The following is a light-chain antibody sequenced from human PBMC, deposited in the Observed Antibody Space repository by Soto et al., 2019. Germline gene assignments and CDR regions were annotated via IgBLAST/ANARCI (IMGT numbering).Light chain of an antibody. CDR2: GNT. Sequence: QPVLTQPPSVSGPPGQRVTISCTGSSSNIGAGYDVQWYQQLPGAAPRLLIFGNTNRPSGVPDRFSGSRSGTSASLAISGLQAEDEADYYCQSYDISLSVSVVFGGGTKLTVL. V-gene: IGLV1-40*01. CDR3: QSYDISLSVSVV. J-gene: IGLJ2*01. CDR1: SSNIGAGYD.